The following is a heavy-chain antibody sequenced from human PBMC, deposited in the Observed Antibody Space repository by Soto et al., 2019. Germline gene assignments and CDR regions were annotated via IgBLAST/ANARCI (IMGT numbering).Heavy chain of an antibody. J-gene: IGHJ6*02. V-gene: IGHV3-53*04. CDR1: GFTVSSNY. Sequence: EVQLVESGGGLVQPGGSLRLSCAASGFTVSSNYMSWVRQAPGKGLEWVSVIYSGGSTYYADSVKGRFTISRHNSKNTLYLQMNSLRAEDTAVYYCARPKQGYYYYGIDVWGQGTTVTVSS. CDR2: IYSGGST. CDR3: ARPKQGYYYYGIDV. D-gene: IGHD6-13*01.